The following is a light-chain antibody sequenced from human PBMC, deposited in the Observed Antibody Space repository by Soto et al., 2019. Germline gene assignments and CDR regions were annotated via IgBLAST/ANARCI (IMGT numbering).Light chain of an antibody. J-gene: IGKJ4*01. CDR2: AAS. V-gene: IGKV1-12*01. CDR3: QQLNSYPLT. CDR1: RFISSW. Sequence: DIQMYHSPASVFVSVVDRVTITCRACRFISSWLAWYQQKPGKASKLMIYAASGLQSGVLSRFSGSGSGTDFTLIISSLQTEDFVTSNCQQLNSYPLTFGGGTKVYIK.